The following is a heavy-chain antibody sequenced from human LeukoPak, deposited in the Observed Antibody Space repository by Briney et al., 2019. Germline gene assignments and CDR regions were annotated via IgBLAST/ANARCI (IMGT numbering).Heavy chain of an antibody. CDR3: ARLGYYYGMDV. CDR2: IKQDGSEK. V-gene: IGHV3-7*01. CDR1: GFTFSNYW. Sequence: GGSLRLSCEGSGFTFSNYWMSWVRQAPGKGLEWVANIKQDGSEKYYVDSVKGRFTISKDNAKNSLYLQMNSLRAEDTAVYYCARLGYYYGMDVWGQGTTVTVSS. D-gene: IGHD3-16*01. J-gene: IGHJ6*02.